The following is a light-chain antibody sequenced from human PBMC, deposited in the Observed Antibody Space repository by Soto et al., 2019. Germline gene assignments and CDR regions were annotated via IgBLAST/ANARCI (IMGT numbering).Light chain of an antibody. CDR2: VAS. Sequence: DIQLTQSPSFLSASVGDRVTITCRASQGISSYLAWYQQRPGKAPKLLIYVASTLQSGVPSRFSGSGSGTEFTLTISSLQPEDFATYYCQQLKIYPPWTFGQGTKVEIK. J-gene: IGKJ1*01. CDR3: QQLKIYPPWT. V-gene: IGKV1-9*01. CDR1: QGISSY.